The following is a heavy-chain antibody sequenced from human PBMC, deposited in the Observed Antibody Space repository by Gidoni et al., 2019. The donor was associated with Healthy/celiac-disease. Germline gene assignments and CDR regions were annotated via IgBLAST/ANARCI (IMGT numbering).Heavy chain of an antibody. Sequence: EVQRVESGGGVVQPGGSRRRSCAASGFTFSSYWRSWVRQAPGKGLEWVANIKQDGSENYYVYSVKGRFTISRDNAKNSLYLQMNSLRAEDTAVYYCARDLRVTTTYYYSYGMDVWGQGTTVTVSS. CDR3: ARDLRVTTTYYYSYGMDV. CDR2: IKQDGSEN. CDR1: GFTFSSYW. V-gene: IGHV3-7*01. D-gene: IGHD4-17*01. J-gene: IGHJ6*02.